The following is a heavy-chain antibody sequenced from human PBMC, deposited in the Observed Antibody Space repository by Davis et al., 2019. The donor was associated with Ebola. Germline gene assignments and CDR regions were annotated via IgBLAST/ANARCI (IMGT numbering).Heavy chain of an antibody. V-gene: IGHV3-7*01. Sequence: PGGSLRLSCAASGFTFSSYWMSWVRQAPGKGLEWVANIKQDGSEKYYVDSVKGRFTISRDNAKNSLYLQMNSLRAEDTAVYYCARDLGLVVVTAMELDYYYYYGMDVWGQGTTVTVSS. J-gene: IGHJ6*02. CDR1: GFTFSSYW. D-gene: IGHD2-21*02. CDR2: IKQDGSEK. CDR3: ARDLGLVVVTAMELDYYYYYGMDV.